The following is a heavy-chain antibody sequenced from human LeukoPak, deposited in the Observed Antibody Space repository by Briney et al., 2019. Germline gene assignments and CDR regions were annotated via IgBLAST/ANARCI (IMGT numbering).Heavy chain of an antibody. Sequence: PSETLSLTCAVYGGSFSGYYWSWIRQPPGKGLEWIGEINHSGSTNYNPSLKSRVTISVDTSKNQFSLKLSSVTAADTAVYYCARELYCGGDCYKRTHAFDIWGQGTMVTVSS. J-gene: IGHJ3*02. D-gene: IGHD2-21*02. CDR2: INHSGST. CDR1: GGSFSGYY. CDR3: ARELYCGGDCYKRTHAFDI. V-gene: IGHV4-34*01.